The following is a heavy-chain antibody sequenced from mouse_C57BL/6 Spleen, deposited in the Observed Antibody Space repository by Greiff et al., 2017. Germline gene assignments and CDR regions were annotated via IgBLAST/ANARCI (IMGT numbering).Heavy chain of an antibody. J-gene: IGHJ3*01. D-gene: IGHD2-4*01. Sequence: VQLQQPGAELVMPGASVKLSCKASGYTFTSYWMHWVKPRPGQGLEWIGEIDPSDSYTNYNQKFKGKSTLTVDKSSSTAYMQLSSLTSEDSAVYYCARSGDYDERFAYWGQGTLVTVSA. CDR3: ARSGDYDERFAY. CDR1: GYTFTSYW. CDR2: IDPSDSYT. V-gene: IGHV1-69*01.